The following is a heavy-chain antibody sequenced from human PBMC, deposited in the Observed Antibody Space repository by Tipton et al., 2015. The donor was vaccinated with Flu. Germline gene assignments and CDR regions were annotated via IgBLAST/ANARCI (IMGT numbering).Heavy chain of an antibody. J-gene: IGHJ5*02. CDR1: GDSISIDYY. V-gene: IGHV4-38-2*02. D-gene: IGHD4-11*01. CDR2: IHRSGNT. Sequence: LRLSCTISGDSISIDYYWGWIRQPPGKGLEWLRNIHRSGNTYYNSSLKSRVTISVDNSKNQFSLRLVSMTATDTAVYYCARRDYSNYVSEPKNWFDPWGQGILVTVSS. CDR3: ARRDYSNYVSEPKNWFDP.